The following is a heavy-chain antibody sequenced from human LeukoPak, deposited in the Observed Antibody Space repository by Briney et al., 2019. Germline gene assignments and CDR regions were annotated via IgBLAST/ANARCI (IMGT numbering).Heavy chain of an antibody. CDR1: GATFTSYA. Sequence: ASVKVSCKASGATFTSYAISWVRQAPGQGLEWMGGIIPIFGTANYDKTFQGRVTITADDSTSKDYMQLRSLISEDTAVYYCARDEICSSTSCSQGFDPWGQGTLVTVSS. CDR2: IIPIFGTA. J-gene: IGHJ5*02. V-gene: IGHV1-69*13. CDR3: ARDEICSSTSCSQGFDP. D-gene: IGHD2-2*01.